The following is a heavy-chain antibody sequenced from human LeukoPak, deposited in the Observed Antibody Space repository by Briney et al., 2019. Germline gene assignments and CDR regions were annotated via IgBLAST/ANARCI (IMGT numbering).Heavy chain of an antibody. CDR3: TRNYYDRTGSLFY. Sequence: PGGSLRLSCAASGFTFSNAWMTWVRQAPGKGLEWVGRIKSKADGGTADHAAPVKGRFNISRDDSKNTLYLQMNSLKTEDTAVYFCTRNYYDRTGSLFYWGQGTLATVSS. J-gene: IGHJ4*02. V-gene: IGHV3-15*01. D-gene: IGHD3-22*01. CDR1: GFTFSNAW. CDR2: IKSKADGGTA.